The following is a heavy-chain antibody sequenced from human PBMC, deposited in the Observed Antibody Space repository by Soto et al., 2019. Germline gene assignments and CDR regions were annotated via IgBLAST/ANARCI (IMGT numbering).Heavy chain of an antibody. Sequence: GGSLRLSCAVSGFTLTTYSMNWVRQAPGKGLEWISFINKNGFTIYYADSVKGRFTISRDYAKNSLYLQMDSLRHEDTAVYYCARGAVTSTSLFDYWGRGTLVTVSS. CDR1: GFTLTTYS. D-gene: IGHD6-19*01. CDR2: INKNGFTI. CDR3: ARGAVTSTSLFDY. J-gene: IGHJ4*02. V-gene: IGHV3-48*02.